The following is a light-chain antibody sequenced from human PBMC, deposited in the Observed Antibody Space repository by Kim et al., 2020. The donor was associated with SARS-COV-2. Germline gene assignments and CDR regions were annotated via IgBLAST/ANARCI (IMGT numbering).Light chain of an antibody. CDR2: DNN. CDR3: GTWDSSLSAFV. V-gene: IGLV1-51*01. Sequence: QSVLTQPPSVSAAPGQKVTMSCSGGSFNIGNNYVSWYQEVPGTAPKLLIYDNNKRPSGIPDRFSGSKSGTSATLGITGLQTGDEADYYCGTWDSSLSAFVFGTGTRVTVL. J-gene: IGLJ1*01. CDR1: SFNIGNNY.